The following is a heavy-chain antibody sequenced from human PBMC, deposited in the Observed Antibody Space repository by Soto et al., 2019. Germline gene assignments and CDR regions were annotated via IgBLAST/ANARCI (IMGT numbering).Heavy chain of an antibody. Sequence: AASVKVSCRASGYTFTGYYMHWVRQAPGQGLEWMGWINPNSGGTNYAQKFQGRVTMTRDTSISTAYMELSRLRSDDTAVYYCAREEATVTHDYWGQGTLVTVSS. J-gene: IGHJ4*02. V-gene: IGHV1-2*02. CDR3: AREEATVTHDY. CDR2: INPNSGGT. CDR1: GYTFTGYY. D-gene: IGHD4-17*01.